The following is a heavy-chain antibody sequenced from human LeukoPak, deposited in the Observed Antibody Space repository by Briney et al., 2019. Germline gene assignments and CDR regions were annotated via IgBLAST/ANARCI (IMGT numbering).Heavy chain of an antibody. D-gene: IGHD2-2*01. CDR2: ISPYTGGT. CDR1: GYTFTAYY. CDR3: ARRGYCSSTSCYAGIDY. J-gene: IGHJ4*02. V-gene: IGHV1-2*02. Sequence: ASVQVSCKASGYTFTAYYIHWVRQAPGQGLEWMGWISPYTGGTNYAQKFQGRVTITRDTSSNTVYMDLNRLTSDDTALYYCARRGYCSSTSCYAGIDYWGQGTLVTVSS.